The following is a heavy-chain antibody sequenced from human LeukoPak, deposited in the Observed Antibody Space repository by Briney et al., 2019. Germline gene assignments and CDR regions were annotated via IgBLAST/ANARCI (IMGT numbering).Heavy chain of an antibody. V-gene: IGHV3-15*05. D-gene: IGHD1/OR15-1a*01. Sequence: PGGSLRLSCAASGFTFSNAWLSWVRQAPGKGLEWVGRIKSKSDGGTTDYAAPVKGRFTISKDDSKNTLYLQMNSLKTEDTAVYFCTAGEQRFRVGWNDYYYYLDVWGKGTTVTVSS. CDR3: TAGEQRFRVGWNDYYYYLDV. CDR2: IKSKSDGGTT. CDR1: GFTFSNAW. J-gene: IGHJ6*03.